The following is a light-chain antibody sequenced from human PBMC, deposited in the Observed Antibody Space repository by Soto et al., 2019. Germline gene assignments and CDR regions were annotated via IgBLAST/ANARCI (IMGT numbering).Light chain of an antibody. J-gene: IGKJ1*01. V-gene: IGKV3-20*01. Sequence: DIVLTQSPGTLSVSPGERATLSCRASQTISSNYLAWYQQKPGQPPSLLIYGTSSRATGIPDRFSGSGSGTDFTLTISRLEPEDSAIYYSHHYVSWTFAHGPNVQIK. CDR1: QTISSNY. CDR2: GTS. CDR3: HHYVSWT.